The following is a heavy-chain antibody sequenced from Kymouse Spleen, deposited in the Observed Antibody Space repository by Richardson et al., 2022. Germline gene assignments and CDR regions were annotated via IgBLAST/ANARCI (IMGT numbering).Heavy chain of an antibody. CDR3: ARGPYYYGSGYFQH. CDR1: GGSVSSGSYY. J-gene: IGHJ1*01. D-gene: IGHD3-10*01. CDR2: IYYSGST. V-gene: IGHV4-61*01. Sequence: QVQLQESGPGLVKPSETLSLTCTVSGGSVSSGSYYWSWIRQPPGKGLEWIGYIYYSGSTNYNPSLKSRVTISVDTSKNQFSLKLSSVTAADTAVYYCARGPYYYGSGYFQHWGQGTLVTVSS.